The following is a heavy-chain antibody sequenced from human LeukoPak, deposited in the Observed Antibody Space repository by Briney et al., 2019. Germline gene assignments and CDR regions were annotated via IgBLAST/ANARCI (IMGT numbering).Heavy chain of an antibody. V-gene: IGHV3-74*01. Sequence: GGSLRLSCAASGFTFSTYWMHWVRQAPGKGLVWVSRINSDGSSTTYADSVKGRFTISRDNAKNTRYLQMNSLTAEDTALYYCARSKYSASRVDYWGQGTLVTVSS. CDR3: ARSKYSASRVDY. CDR1: GFTFSTYW. J-gene: IGHJ4*02. D-gene: IGHD1-26*01. CDR2: INSDGSST.